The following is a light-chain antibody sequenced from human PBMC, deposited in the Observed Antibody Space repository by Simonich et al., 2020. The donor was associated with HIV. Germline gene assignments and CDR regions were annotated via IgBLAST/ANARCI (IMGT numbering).Light chain of an antibody. CDR2: AAF. Sequence: DIQLTQSPSFLSASVGDRLTITCRASQGISSYLAWYQQKPGKAPKLLIYAAFTLQSGVPSRFSGSGSGTELTLTISSLQPDDYATYYCQQYNSYSWTFGQGTKVEIK. V-gene: IGKV1-9*01. J-gene: IGKJ1*01. CDR3: QQYNSYSWT. CDR1: QGISSY.